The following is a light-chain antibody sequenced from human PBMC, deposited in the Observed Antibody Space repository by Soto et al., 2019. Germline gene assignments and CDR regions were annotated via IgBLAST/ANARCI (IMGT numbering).Light chain of an antibody. CDR2: DAS. J-gene: IGKJ3*01. CDR1: QDINKF. CDR3: QQSDGLPLT. Sequence: DIQMTQSPSSLSASIGDRVTITCQASQDINKFLNWYQQKPGKAPKLLIYDASNLETGVPSRFSGSGSETDFTFNISSLQPEDVATYFCQQSDGLPLTFGPGTKVDIK. V-gene: IGKV1-33*01.